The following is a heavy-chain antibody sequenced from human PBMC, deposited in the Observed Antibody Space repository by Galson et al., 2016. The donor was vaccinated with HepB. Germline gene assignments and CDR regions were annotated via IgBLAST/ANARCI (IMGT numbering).Heavy chain of an antibody. Sequence: SLRLSCAASGFTFRIYAMDWVRHAPGKGLEGVSSVSGGGGRTFYADSVKGRFTISRDKSQDTLYLQMNGLRAEDTAVYYCAKRGDMYYYGMDVWGQGTTVTVSS. CDR2: VSGGGGRT. CDR3: AKRGDMYYYGMDV. J-gene: IGHJ6*02. CDR1: GFTFRIYA. V-gene: IGHV3-23*01. D-gene: IGHD2-21*02.